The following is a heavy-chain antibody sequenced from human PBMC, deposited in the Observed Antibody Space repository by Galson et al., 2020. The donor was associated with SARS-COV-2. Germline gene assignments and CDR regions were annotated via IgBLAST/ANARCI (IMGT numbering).Heavy chain of an antibody. J-gene: IGHJ1*01. CDR3: ARDSAGLLPH. Sequence: SEILSLTCTVSGGSISRGSYYWRWIRPPAGKGLEWIGRIYTIGSTNYNPSLKSRVTISVAKSKNQFSLKLRSVPAADTAVYYCARDSAGLLPHWGQGTLGTVSS. CDR1: GGSISRGSYY. CDR2: IYTIGST. D-gene: IGHD2-15*01. V-gene: IGHV4-61*02.